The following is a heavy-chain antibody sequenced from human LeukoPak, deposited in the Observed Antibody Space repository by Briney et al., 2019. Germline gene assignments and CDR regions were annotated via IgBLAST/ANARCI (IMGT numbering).Heavy chain of an antibody. CDR2: IKQDGSEK. CDR1: GFTFSSYW. D-gene: IGHD2-15*01. Sequence: PGGSLRLSCAASGFTFSSYWMSWVRQAPGKGLEWVANIKQDGSEKYYVDSVKGRFTISRDNAKNSLYLQMNSLRAEDTAMYYCATPVGGVWSFDYWGQGTLVTVSS. J-gene: IGHJ4*02. V-gene: IGHV3-7*01. CDR3: ATPVGGVWSFDY.